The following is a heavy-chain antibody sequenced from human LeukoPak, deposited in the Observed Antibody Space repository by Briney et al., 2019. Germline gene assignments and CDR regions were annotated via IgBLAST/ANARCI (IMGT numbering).Heavy chain of an antibody. CDR2: FDPEDGET. J-gene: IGHJ4*02. CDR1: GYTLTKLS. Sequence: ASVKVSCKVSGYTLTKLSMHWVRQAPGKGLEWMGGFDPEDGETIYAQNFQGRVTMTEDTSTDTAYMELSSLKSEDTAVYYCATDLPLGVVAATPRTGYWGQGTLVTVSS. CDR3: ATDLPLGVVAATPRTGY. V-gene: IGHV1-24*01. D-gene: IGHD2-15*01.